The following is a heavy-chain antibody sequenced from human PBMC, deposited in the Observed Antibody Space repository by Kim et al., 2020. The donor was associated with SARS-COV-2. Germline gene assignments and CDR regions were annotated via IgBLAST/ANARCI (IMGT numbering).Heavy chain of an antibody. CDR1: GGSFSGYY. J-gene: IGHJ3*02. CDR2: INHSGST. D-gene: IGHD6-19*01. Sequence: SETLSLTCAVYGGSFSGYYWSWIRQPPGKGLEWIGEINHSGSTNYNPSLKSRVTISVDTSKNQFSLKLSSVTAADTAVYYCARGRGWARNDAFDIWGQGTMVTVSS. V-gene: IGHV4-34*01. CDR3: ARGRGWARNDAFDI.